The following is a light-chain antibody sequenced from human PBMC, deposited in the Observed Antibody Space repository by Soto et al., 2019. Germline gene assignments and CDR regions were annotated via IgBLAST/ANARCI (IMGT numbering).Light chain of an antibody. Sequence: QSALTQPPSASGSPGQSVTVSCTGTSNDVGGYDYVSWFQQHPGKAPKLMIYEVSKRPSGVPDRFSGSKSGNTASLTVSGLQAEDEADYYCSSYAGSLVVFGGGTKLTVL. CDR1: SNDVGGYDY. CDR2: EVS. V-gene: IGLV2-8*01. CDR3: SSYAGSLVV. J-gene: IGLJ2*01.